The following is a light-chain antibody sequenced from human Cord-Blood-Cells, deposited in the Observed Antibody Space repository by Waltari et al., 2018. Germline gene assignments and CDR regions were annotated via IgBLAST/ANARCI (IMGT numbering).Light chain of an antibody. V-gene: IGLV2-14*01. CDR2: DVS. CDR3: SSYTSSSIYWV. J-gene: IGLJ3*02. CDR1: SSDVGGYNY. Sequence: ALTQPASVSGSPGQSITISCTGTSSDVGGYNYVSWYQQHPGKAPKLMIYDVSNRPSGVSNRFSGSKSGNTASLTISGLQAEDEADYYCSSYTSSSIYWVFGGGTKLTVL.